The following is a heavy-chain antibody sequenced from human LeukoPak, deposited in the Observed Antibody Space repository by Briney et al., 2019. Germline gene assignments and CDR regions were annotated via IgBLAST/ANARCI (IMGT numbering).Heavy chain of an antibody. J-gene: IGHJ4*02. CDR2: ISYDGSNK. D-gene: IGHD3-3*01. CDR1: GFTFSSYA. V-gene: IGHV3-30-3*01. Sequence: GRSLRLSCAASGFTFSSYAMHWVRQAPGKGLEWVAVISYDGSNKYYADSVKGRFTISRDNSKNTLYLQMNSLRAEDTAVYYCARELGFSFWSGYYTLGYWGQGTLVTVSS. CDR3: ARELGFSFWSGYYTLGY.